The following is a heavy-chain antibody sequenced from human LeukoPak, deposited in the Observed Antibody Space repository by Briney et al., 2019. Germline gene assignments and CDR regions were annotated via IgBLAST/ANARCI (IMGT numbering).Heavy chain of an antibody. CDR2: ISGSGGST. Sequence: PGGSLRLSCAASGFTFSSYGMSWVRQAPGKGLEWVSAISGSGGSTYYADSVKGRFTISRDNAKNSLYLQMNSLRAEDTAVYYCARGPPIYSLWGGYYFDYWGQGTLVTVSS. V-gene: IGHV3-23*01. CDR3: ARGPPIYSLWGGYYFDY. J-gene: IGHJ4*02. D-gene: IGHD5-18*01. CDR1: GFTFSSYG.